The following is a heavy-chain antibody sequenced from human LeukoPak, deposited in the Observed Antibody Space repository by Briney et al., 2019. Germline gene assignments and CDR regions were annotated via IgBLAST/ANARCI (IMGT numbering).Heavy chain of an antibody. CDR2: IYTAGST. CDR1: GFTVSNYY. CDR3: YSSSWDAFDI. J-gene: IGHJ3*02. V-gene: IGHV3-53*01. Sequence: PGGSLRLSCAASGFTVSNYYMSWVRQAPGKGLEWVSVIYTAGSTYYADSVKGRFTISRDNSKNTLYLQMNSLRAEDTAVYYCYSSSWDAFDIWGQGTMVTVSS. D-gene: IGHD6-13*01.